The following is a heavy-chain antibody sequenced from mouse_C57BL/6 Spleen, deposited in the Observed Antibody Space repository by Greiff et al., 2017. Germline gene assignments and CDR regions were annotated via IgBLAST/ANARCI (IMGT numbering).Heavy chain of an antibody. J-gene: IGHJ3*01. V-gene: IGHV1-5*01. D-gene: IGHD3-2*02. Sequence: VQLQQSGTVLARPGASVKMSCKTSGYTFTSYWMHWVKQRPGQGLEWIGVIYPGNGGTSYNQKFKSKATLTAVTSASTAYMEHSSLTNEDSAVYYCTRCGGAQATWAYWGPGTLVTVSA. CDR2: IYPGNGGT. CDR3: TRCGGAQATWAY. CDR1: GYTFTSYW.